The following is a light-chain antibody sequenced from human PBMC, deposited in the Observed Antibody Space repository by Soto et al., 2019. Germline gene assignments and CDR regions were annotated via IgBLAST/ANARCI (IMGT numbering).Light chain of an antibody. CDR1: QSISNW. Sequence: DIQMTQSPSTLSASVGDRVTITCRASQSISNWLAWYQQKPGKAPKLLIYLASSLEGGVPSRFSGSGSGTEFTLTISSLRPDDFATYYCQQYNTYSQTFGQGTKVEIK. CDR2: LAS. CDR3: QQYNTYSQT. V-gene: IGKV1-5*03. J-gene: IGKJ1*01.